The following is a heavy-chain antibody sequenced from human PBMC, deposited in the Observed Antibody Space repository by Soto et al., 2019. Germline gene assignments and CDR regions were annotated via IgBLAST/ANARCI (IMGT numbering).Heavy chain of an antibody. CDR2: MNPNSGNT. D-gene: IGHD6-13*01. J-gene: IGHJ5*02. CDR1: GYTFTSYD. CDR3: ARERSAAGTGWFDP. V-gene: IGHV1-8*01. Sequence: QVQLVQSGAEVKKPGASVKVSGKASGYTFTSYDINWVRQATGQGLEWMGWMNPNSGNTGYAQKFQGRVTMTRNTSISTAYMELISLRSEDTAVYYCARERSAAGTGWFDPWGQGTLVTVSS.